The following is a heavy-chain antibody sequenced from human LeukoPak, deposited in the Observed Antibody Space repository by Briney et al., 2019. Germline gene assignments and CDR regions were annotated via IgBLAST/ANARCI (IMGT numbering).Heavy chain of an antibody. D-gene: IGHD2-15*01. CDR3: AKGAVPIHGYSSGGSCFFFDY. CDR1: GFTFSSYA. V-gene: IGHV3-23*01. Sequence: PGGSLRLSCAASGFTFSSYAMSWVRQAPGKGLEWVSAISGSGGSTYYADSVKGRFTISRDNSKNTLYLQMNSLRAEDTAVYYCAKGAVPIHGYSSGGSCFFFDYWGQGTLVTVSS. J-gene: IGHJ4*02. CDR2: ISGSGGST.